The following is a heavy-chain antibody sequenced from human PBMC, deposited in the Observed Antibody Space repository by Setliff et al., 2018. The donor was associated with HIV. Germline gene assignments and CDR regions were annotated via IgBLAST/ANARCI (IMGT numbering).Heavy chain of an antibody. Sequence: PSETLSLTCAVSGYSISSGYYGGWIRQTPGKGLEWIGSIYQIGSTYYNPSLKSRVTISVDTSKNQFSMKLSSVTAADTAVYYCARLRREEQWLVRGWFDPWGQGTLVTVSS. D-gene: IGHD6-19*01. V-gene: IGHV4-38-2*01. CDR3: ARLRREEQWLVRGWFDP. J-gene: IGHJ5*02. CDR1: GYSISSGYY. CDR2: IYQIGST.